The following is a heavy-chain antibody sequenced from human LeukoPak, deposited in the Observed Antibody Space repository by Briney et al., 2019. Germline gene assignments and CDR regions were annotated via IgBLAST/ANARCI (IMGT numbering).Heavy chain of an antibody. CDR1: GFTVRSNY. J-gene: IGHJ3*02. CDR3: ARVGIVAVGRGNAFDI. Sequence: PGGSLRLSCAASGFTVRSNYISWVRQAPGKGLEGVSVIYADGDTYYANSVKGRFTISRDNSKNTLYFQMNSLRAEDTAVYFCARVGIVAVGRGNAFDIWGQGSMVTVSP. V-gene: IGHV3-66*01. D-gene: IGHD6-25*01. CDR2: IYADGDT.